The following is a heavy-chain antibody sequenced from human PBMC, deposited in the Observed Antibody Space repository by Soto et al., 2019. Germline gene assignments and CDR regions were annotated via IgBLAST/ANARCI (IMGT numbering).Heavy chain of an antibody. D-gene: IGHD6-19*01. CDR2: IYYSGST. V-gene: IGHV4-31*02. CDR3: ARNVAVAPRIFDY. Sequence: PSETLSLTCTVSGGSISSGGYYWSWIRQHPGKGLEWIGYIYYSGSTYYNPSLKSRVTISVDKSKNQFSLKLSSVTAADTAVYYCARNVAVAPRIFDYWGQGTLVTVSS. CDR1: GGSISSGGYY. J-gene: IGHJ4*02.